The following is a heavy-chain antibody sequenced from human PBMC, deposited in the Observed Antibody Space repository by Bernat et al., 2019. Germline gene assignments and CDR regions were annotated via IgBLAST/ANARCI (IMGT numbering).Heavy chain of an antibody. CDR2: LNQDGSET. D-gene: IGHD3-16*02. V-gene: IGHV3-7*03. CDR1: GFTFSSHW. Sequence: VQLVESGGGLVQPGGSLILSCAASGFTFSSHWMGWVRQAPGEGLEWVANLNQDGSETYYVDSLKGRFSISRDNTKNSLYLQMNSLRTEDTAVYFCARLGYRLAEYWGQGTLVTVSA. CDR3: ARLGYRLAEY. J-gene: IGHJ4*02.